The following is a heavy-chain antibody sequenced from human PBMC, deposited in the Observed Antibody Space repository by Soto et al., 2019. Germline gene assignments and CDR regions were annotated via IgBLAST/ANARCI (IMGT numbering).Heavy chain of an antibody. D-gene: IGHD2-15*01. CDR3: AREQICRGKSGGSCSGGRLVYYYGMDV. CDR2: INPNSGGT. Sequence: VASVKVSCKASGYTFTGYYMHWVRQAPGQGLEWMGWINPNSGGTNYAQKFQGRVTMTRDTSISTAYMELSRLRSDDTAVYYCAREQICRGKSGGSCSGGRLVYYYGMDVWGQGTTVTVSS. J-gene: IGHJ6*02. CDR1: GYTFTGYY. V-gene: IGHV1-2*02.